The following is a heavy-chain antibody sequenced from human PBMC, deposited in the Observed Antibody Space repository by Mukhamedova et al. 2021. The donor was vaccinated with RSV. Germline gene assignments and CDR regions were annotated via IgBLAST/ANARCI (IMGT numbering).Heavy chain of an antibody. J-gene: IGHJ4*02. CDR3: AELTTSDSSGYVDC. D-gene: IGHD3-22*01. V-gene: IGHV3-23*03. Sequence: QAPGKGLEWVSVIYSGDTKTYHADSVKGRFTISRDNSKNTLYLQMNSLRAEDTAVYYCAELTTSDSSGYVDCWGQGTLVTVSS. CDR2: IYSGDTKT.